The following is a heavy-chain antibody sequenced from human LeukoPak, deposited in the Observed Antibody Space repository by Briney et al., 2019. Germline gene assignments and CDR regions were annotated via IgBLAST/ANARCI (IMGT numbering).Heavy chain of an antibody. D-gene: IGHD6-13*01. CDR3: ARGMGIAAAGEDY. CDR2: ISGYNGNT. J-gene: IGHJ4*02. V-gene: IGHV1-18*01. Sequence: ASVRVSCKASGYTFTTSGTSWVRQAPGQGLEWMGWISGYNGNTDYAQKFQGRVTMTTDISTSTAYMELRSLRSDDTAVYYCARGMGIAAAGEDYWGQGTLVTVSS. CDR1: GYTFTTSG.